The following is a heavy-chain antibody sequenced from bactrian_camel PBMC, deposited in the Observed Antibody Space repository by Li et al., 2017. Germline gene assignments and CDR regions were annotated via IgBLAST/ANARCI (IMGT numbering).Heavy chain of an antibody. D-gene: IGHD1*01. CDR2: VSRGGVT. CDR1: GLPDSNYL. CDR3: ALGRWNLRPLDDREYNV. V-gene: IGHV3S53*01. J-gene: IGHJ4*01. Sequence: HVQLVESGGGSAQVGGSLRLSCVASGLPDSNYLMAWFRQAPGKEREGVAAVSRGGVTAHLDSVRGRFTISQDSAKTTVYLQMNSLRPDDTAMYYCALGRWNLRPLDDREYNVWGQGTRSPSP.